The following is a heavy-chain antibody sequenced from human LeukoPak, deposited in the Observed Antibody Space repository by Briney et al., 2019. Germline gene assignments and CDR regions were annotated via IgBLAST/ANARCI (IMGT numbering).Heavy chain of an antibody. Sequence: GGSLRLSCAASGFTFSSYSMNWVRQAPGKGLEWVSSISSSSYIYYADSVKGRFTISRDNAKNTLHLQMNSLRAEDTAVYYCARDPYSGTYGDTYYYYMDVWGKGTTVTISS. J-gene: IGHJ6*03. CDR3: ARDPYSGTYGDTYYYYMDV. V-gene: IGHV3-21*01. D-gene: IGHD1-26*01. CDR2: ISSSSYI. CDR1: GFTFSSYS.